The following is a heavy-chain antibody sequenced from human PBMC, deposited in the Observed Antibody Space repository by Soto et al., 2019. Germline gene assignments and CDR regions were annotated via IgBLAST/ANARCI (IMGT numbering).Heavy chain of an antibody. CDR1: GYSISSGYY. J-gene: IGHJ4*02. V-gene: IGHV4-38-2*02. Sequence: SETLSLTCTVSGYSISSGYYWVWIRQPPGKGLEWIGGVSHGGTYYNSSLKSRVTISVDTSNNQFSLRLSSVTAADTAVYYCARQRTSSYYYFDYWGQGTLVTVSS. CDR2: VSHGGT. CDR3: ARQRTSSYYYFDY. D-gene: IGHD2-15*01.